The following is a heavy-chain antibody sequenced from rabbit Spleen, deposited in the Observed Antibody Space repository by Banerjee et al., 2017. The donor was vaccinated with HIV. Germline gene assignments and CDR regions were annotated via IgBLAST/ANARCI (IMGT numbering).Heavy chain of an antibody. D-gene: IGHD1-1*01. CDR2: IDVSKSGRT. Sequence: QQQLEESGGGLVKPGGTLTLTCKASGFDLSSYYYMCWVRQAPGKGLEWIACIDVSKSGRTYFATWAKGRFTISKSSSTTVTLQMTSLTVADTATYFCARDTSSSFSSYGMDLWGPGTLVTVS. CDR1: GFDLSSYYY. J-gene: IGHJ6*01. CDR3: ARDTSSSFSSYGMDL. V-gene: IGHV1S45*01.